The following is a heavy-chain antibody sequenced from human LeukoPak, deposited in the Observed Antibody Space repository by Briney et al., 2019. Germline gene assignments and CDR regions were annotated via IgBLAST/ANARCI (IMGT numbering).Heavy chain of an antibody. J-gene: IGHJ4*02. CDR1: GFTFSSYG. V-gene: IGHV3-30*18. Sequence: GGSLRLSCAASGFTFSSYGMHWVRQAPGKGLEWVAVISYDGSNKYYADSVKGRFTISRDNSKNTLYLQMNSLRAEDTAVYYCAKVYRPYGDFHSFDYWGQGTLVTVSS. CDR2: ISYDGSNK. CDR3: AKVYRPYGDFHSFDY. D-gene: IGHD4-17*01.